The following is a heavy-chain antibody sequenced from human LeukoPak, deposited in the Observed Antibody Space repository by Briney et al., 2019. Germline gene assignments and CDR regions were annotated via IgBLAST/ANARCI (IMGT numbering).Heavy chain of an antibody. Sequence: SVKGRFTISRDNAENSLYLQMNSLRDEDTAVYYCARTTTVTTSSYGYWGQGTLVTVSS. CDR3: ARTTTVTTSSYGY. V-gene: IGHV3-48*02. J-gene: IGHJ4*02. D-gene: IGHD4-17*01.